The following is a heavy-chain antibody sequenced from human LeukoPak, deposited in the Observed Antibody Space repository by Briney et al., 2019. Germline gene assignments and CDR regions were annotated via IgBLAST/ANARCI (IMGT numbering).Heavy chain of an antibody. CDR3: ARTPPSPYYDSTGVQGGYFDY. V-gene: IGHV1-69*01. CDR1: GGTFSSYG. CDR2: IIPIFGTA. Sequence: GASVKVSCKASGGTFSSYGISWVRQAPGQGLEWMGGIIPIFGTANYAQKFQGRVTITADESTSTAYMELSSLRSEDTAMYYCARTPPSPYYDSTGVQGGYFDYWGQGTLVTVSS. D-gene: IGHD3-22*01. J-gene: IGHJ4*02.